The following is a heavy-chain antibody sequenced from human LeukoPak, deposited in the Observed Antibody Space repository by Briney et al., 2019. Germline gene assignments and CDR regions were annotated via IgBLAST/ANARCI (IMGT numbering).Heavy chain of an antibody. CDR1: GGSISSYY. J-gene: IGHJ5*02. CDR3: ARLSAGFNSSYWFDP. V-gene: IGHV4-4*09. Sequence: SETLSLTCTVSGGSISSYYWTWIRQPPGKGLEWIGYIYSSGRTNYNPSLKSQVTMSVDKSKNQFSLKVISVTAAETAVYYCARLSAGFNSSYWFDPWGQGTLVTVSS. CDR2: IYSSGRT. D-gene: IGHD2/OR15-2a*01.